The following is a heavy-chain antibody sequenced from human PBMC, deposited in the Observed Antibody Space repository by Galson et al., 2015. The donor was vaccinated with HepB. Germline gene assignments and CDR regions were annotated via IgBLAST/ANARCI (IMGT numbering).Heavy chain of an antibody. Sequence: SVRLSCAASGFTFSSYGMHWVRQAPGKGLEWVAVIWYDGSNKYFADSVKGQFTISRDNSKNTLYLQMNSLRAEDTAVYYCARDHGRLWFGEFYGMDIWGQGTTVTVSS. D-gene: IGHD3-10*01. CDR3: ARDHGRLWFGEFYGMDI. V-gene: IGHV3-33*01. CDR1: GFTFSSYG. J-gene: IGHJ6*02. CDR2: IWYDGSNK.